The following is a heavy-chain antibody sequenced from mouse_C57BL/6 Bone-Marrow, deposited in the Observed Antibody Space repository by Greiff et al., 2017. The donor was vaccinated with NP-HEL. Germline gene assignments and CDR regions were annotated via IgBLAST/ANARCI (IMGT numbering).Heavy chain of an antibody. Sequence: EVKVEESGAELVRPGASVKLSCTASGFNIKDDYMHWVKQRPEQGLEWIGWIDPENGDTEYASKFQGKATITADTSSNTAYLQLSSLTSADTAVYYCTTTAMDYWGQGTSVTVSS. V-gene: IGHV14-4*01. CDR1: GFNIKDDY. CDR2: IDPENGDT. J-gene: IGHJ4*01. CDR3: TTTAMDY.